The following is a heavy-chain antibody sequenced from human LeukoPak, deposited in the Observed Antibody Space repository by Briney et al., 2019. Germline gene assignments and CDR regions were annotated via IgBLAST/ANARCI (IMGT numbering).Heavy chain of an antibody. CDR1: GYSISSGYY. CDR3: ASWLPSPAGI. CDR2: IYHSGST. V-gene: IGHV4-38-2*01. Sequence: SETLSLTCAVSGYSISSGYYWGWIRQPPGKGLEWIGSIYHSGSTYYNPSLKSRVTISVDTSKNQFSLKLSSVTAADTAVYYCASWLPSPAGIWGQGTMVTASS. J-gene: IGHJ3*02. D-gene: IGHD5-12*01.